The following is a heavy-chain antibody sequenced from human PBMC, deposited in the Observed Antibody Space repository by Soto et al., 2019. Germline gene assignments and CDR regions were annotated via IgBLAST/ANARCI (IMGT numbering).Heavy chain of an antibody. V-gene: IGHV3-21*01. Sequence: EVQLVESGGGLVKPGGSLRLSCAASGFTFSSYSMNWVRQAPGKGLEWVSSISSSSSYIYYADSVKGRFTITRDNAKNSMYLQRNSLRAEDTAVYYCARDPAARRIGEGASAFAYWGQGTLVTVSS. D-gene: IGHD2-15*01. CDR3: ARDPAARRIGEGASAFAY. CDR2: ISSSSSYI. J-gene: IGHJ4*02. CDR1: GFTFSSYS.